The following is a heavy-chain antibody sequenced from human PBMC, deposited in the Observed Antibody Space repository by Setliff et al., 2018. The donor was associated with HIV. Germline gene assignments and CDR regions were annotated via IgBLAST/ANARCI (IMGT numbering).Heavy chain of an antibody. CDR2: IYANGYT. V-gene: IGHV4-61*02. CDR3: ARDPYCPNTCYEDFTFDS. Sequence: PSETLSLTCTVSGASVSTDGYYWSWIRQPAGKGLEWLGRIYANGYTNYNPSLNSRVTVSLDTSKNQFSLNLNSLTAADTAVYYCARDPYCPNTCYEDFTFDSWGQGTLVTVSS. CDR1: GASVSTDGYY. J-gene: IGHJ4*02. D-gene: IGHD2-8*01.